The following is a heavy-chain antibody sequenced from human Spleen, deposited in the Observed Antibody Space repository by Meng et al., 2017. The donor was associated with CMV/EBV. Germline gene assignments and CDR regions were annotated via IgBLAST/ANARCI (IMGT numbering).Heavy chain of an antibody. J-gene: IGHJ4*02. CDR2: IYYSGST. Sequence: QVHLQESGPGLLKPSQTLSLTCTVSGCSISSGDYYWSWIRQPPGKGLEWIGYIYYSGSTYYNPSLKSRVTISVDTSKNQFSLKLSSVTAADTAVYYCASQQTNYYDSSGHTTDYWGQGTLVTVSS. CDR1: GCSISSGDYY. V-gene: IGHV4-30-4*08. D-gene: IGHD3-22*01. CDR3: ASQQTNYYDSSGHTTDY.